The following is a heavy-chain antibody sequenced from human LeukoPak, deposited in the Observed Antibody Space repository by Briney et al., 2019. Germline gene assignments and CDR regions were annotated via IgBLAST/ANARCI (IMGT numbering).Heavy chain of an antibody. D-gene: IGHD6-13*01. J-gene: IGHJ4*02. CDR1: GGSISSYY. CDR3: ASRRYSSSWRKFDY. Sequence: SETLSLTCTVSGGSISSYYWSWIRQPPGKGLEWIGEINHSGSTNYNPSLKSRVTISVDTSKNQFSLKLSSVTAADTAVYYCASRRYSSSWRKFDYWGQGTLVTVSS. CDR2: INHSGST. V-gene: IGHV4-34*01.